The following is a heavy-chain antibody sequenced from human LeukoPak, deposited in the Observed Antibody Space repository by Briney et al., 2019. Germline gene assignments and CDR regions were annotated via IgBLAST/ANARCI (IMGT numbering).Heavy chain of an antibody. D-gene: IGHD3-9*01. CDR2: TSSSGGST. CDR1: GFTFSNYA. CDR3: AKDSRTGYYYFDY. J-gene: IGHJ4*02. V-gene: IGHV3-23*01. Sequence: GGSLRLSCAASGFTFSNYAMGWVRQAPGTGLEWVSVTSSSGGSTYYADSVKGRFTISRDNSKNTLYLQMNSLRADDTAVYYCAKDSRTGYYYFDYWGQGTLVTVSS.